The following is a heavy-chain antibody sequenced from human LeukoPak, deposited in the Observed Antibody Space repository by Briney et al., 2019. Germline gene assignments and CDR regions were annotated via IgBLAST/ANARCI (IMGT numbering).Heavy chain of an antibody. CDR2: IYYGGST. V-gene: IGHV4-39*01. J-gene: IGHJ6*02. CDR3: ARRSHCTGDSCYPV. CDR1: GDSMTSSNHY. D-gene: IGHD2-15*01. Sequence: SETLSLTCTVSGDSMTSSNHYWVWIRQPPGKGLEWIGSIYYGGSTYYNPSLKSRVTISQDTSKNQFSLKVNAVTAADTAVYHCARRSHCTGDSCYPVWGQGTTVTVSS.